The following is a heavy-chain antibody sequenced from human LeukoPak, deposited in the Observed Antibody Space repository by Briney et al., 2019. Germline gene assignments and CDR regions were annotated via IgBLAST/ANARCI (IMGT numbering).Heavy chain of an antibody. V-gene: IGHV4-61*05. J-gene: IGHJ4*02. CDR3: ARGSKAAPGTFDY. D-gene: IGHD6-13*01. CDR1: GGSISGSSYY. Sequence: SETLSLTCTVSGGSISGSSYYWGWIRQPPGKGLEWIGYIYYTGSSDYNPSLKSRVAISVDTSKNQFSLKLSSVTAADTAVYYCARGSKAAPGTFDYWGQGTLVTVSS. CDR2: IYYTGSS.